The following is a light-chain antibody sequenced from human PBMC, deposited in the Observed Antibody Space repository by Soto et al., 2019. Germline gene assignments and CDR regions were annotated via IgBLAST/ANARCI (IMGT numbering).Light chain of an antibody. CDR3: QQYGRSLT. V-gene: IGKV3-20*01. Sequence: TQSPATRSLSPGGRATLSCRASQSIDTYLAWYQQKPGQAPRLLIYGASSRATGIPDRFSGSGSGTDFTLTISRLEPEDFAMYYCQQYGRSLTFGGGTKVDI. J-gene: IGKJ4*01. CDR2: GAS. CDR1: QSIDTY.